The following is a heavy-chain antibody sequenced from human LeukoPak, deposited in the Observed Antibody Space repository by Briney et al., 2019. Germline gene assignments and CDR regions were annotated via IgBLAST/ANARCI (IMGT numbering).Heavy chain of an antibody. CDR3: AKDQVAVAGTGSYGLYYYGMDV. J-gene: IGHJ6*02. CDR2: ISYDGSNK. Sequence: PGGSLRLSCAASGFTFSSYGMHWVRQAPGKGLEWVAVISYDGSNKYYADSVKGRFTISRDNSKNTLYLQMNSLRAEDTAVYYRAKDQVAVAGTGSYGLYYYGMDVWGQGTTVTVSS. CDR1: GFTFSSYG. D-gene: IGHD6-19*01. V-gene: IGHV3-30*18.